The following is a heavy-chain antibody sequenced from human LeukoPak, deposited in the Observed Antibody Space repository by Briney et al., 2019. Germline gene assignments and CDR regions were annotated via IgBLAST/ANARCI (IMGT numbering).Heavy chain of an antibody. Sequence: SETLSLTCTVSGGSTSSYYWSWIRQPPGKGLEWIGYIYYSGSTNYNPSLRSRVTISVDTSKNQFSLKLSSATAADTAVYYCSRGYYYDSSGYYYDYWGQGTLVTVSS. CDR1: GGSTSSYY. V-gene: IGHV4-59*08. J-gene: IGHJ4*02. CDR3: SRGYYYDSSGYYYDY. CDR2: IYYSGST. D-gene: IGHD3-22*01.